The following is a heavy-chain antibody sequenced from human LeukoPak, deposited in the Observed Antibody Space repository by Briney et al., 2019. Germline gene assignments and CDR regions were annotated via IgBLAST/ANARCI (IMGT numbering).Heavy chain of an antibody. J-gene: IGHJ4*02. V-gene: IGHV1-24*01. CDR3: AREYSSSPHFDY. Sequence: ASVKVSCKVSGYTLSELSMHWVRQAPGKGLEWMGGFDPEDGATIYAQKLQGRVTMTTDTSTSTAYMELRSLRSDDTAVYYCAREYSSSPHFDYWGQGTLVTVSS. D-gene: IGHD6-6*01. CDR2: FDPEDGAT. CDR1: GYTLSELS.